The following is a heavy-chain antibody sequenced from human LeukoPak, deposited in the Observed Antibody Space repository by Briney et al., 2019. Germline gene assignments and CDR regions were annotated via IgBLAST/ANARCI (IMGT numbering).Heavy chain of an antibody. V-gene: IGHV3-23*01. J-gene: IGHJ4*02. CDR1: GFTFSSYA. CDR3: AKDRGVGAIYLDY. Sequence: GGSLRLSCAASGFTFSSYAISWVRQAPGKGLEWVSAISGSGGSTYYADSVKGRFTISRDNSKSTLYLQMNSLRAEDTAVYYCAKDRGVGAIYLDYWGQGTLVTVSS. D-gene: IGHD1-26*01. CDR2: ISGSGGST.